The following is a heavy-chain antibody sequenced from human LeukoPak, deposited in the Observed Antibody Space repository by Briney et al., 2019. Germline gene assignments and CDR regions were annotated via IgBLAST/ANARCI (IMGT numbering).Heavy chain of an antibody. J-gene: IGHJ4*02. CDR1: GFTFSAFW. V-gene: IGHV3-74*01. CDR3: TRGGSGYRYGYDY. D-gene: IGHD5-18*01. Sequence: GGSLRLSCAASGFTFSAFWMHWVRHTPGKGLMWVSRINSDGSTTNYADSVKGRFTISRDDARNTLFLQMNTLRAEDTAVYYCTRGGSGYRYGYDYWGQGTLVTVSS. CDR2: INSDGSTT.